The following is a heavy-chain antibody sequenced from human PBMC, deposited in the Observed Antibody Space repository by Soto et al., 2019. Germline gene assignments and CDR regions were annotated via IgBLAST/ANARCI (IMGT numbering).Heavy chain of an antibody. V-gene: IGHV1-18*01. J-gene: IGHJ4*02. Sequence: QVQLVQSGAEVKKPGASVKVSCKTSGYTFTGYGISWVRQAPGQGLEWVGWISAYNGNSNYAQKLQGRVTMTADTSTSTAYMELRSLTSDDTAIYYCARHTTGAYYVADSCGQGTLVTVSS. D-gene: IGHD1-26*01. CDR2: ISAYNGNS. CDR3: ARHTTGAYYVADS. CDR1: GYTFTGYG.